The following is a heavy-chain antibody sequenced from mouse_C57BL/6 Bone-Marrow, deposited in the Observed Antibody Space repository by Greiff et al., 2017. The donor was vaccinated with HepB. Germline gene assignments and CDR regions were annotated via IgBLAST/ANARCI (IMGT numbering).Heavy chain of an antibody. CDR3: ARSRYYYGSSYYFDY. Sequence: VQLQQSGAELVRPGASVKLSCKASGYTFTDYYINWVKQRPGQGLEWIARIYPGSGNTYYNEKFKGKATLTAEKSSSTAYMQLSSLTSEDSAVYFCARSRYYYGSSYYFDYWGQGTTLTVSS. CDR1: GYTFTDYY. V-gene: IGHV1-76*01. J-gene: IGHJ2*01. CDR2: IYPGSGNT. D-gene: IGHD1-1*01.